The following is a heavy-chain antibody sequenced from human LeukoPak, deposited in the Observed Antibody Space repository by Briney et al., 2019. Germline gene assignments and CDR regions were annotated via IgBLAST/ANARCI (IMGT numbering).Heavy chain of an antibody. Sequence: GGSLRLSCAASGFTVSSNYMSWVRQAPGKGLEWVSVIYSGGSTYYADSVKGRFTISRDNSKNTLYLQMNSLRAEDTAVYYCASPSLYDFWSGPLYYWGQGTLVTVSS. CDR1: GFTVSSNY. V-gene: IGHV3-53*01. D-gene: IGHD3-3*01. CDR2: IYSGGST. J-gene: IGHJ4*02. CDR3: ASPSLYDFWSGPLYY.